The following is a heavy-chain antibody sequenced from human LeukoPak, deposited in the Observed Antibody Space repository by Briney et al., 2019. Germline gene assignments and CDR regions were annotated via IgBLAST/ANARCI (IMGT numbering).Heavy chain of an antibody. CDR3: AKEWSLGAFDI. D-gene: IGHD1-26*01. V-gene: IGHV3-74*01. CDR1: GFTFSSYW. CDR2: INSNGSVT. J-gene: IGHJ3*02. Sequence: PGGSLRLSCAASGFTFSSYWMHWIRQAPGKGLVWISRINSNGSVTSYADSVKGRSTISRDNAKHSLYVPMNSLSVEDTAVYYCAKEWSLGAFDIWVQATKVTVTS.